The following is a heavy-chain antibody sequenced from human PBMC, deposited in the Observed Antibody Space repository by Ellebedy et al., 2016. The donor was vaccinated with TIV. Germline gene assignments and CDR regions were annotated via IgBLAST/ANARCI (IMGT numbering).Heavy chain of an antibody. D-gene: IGHD3-22*01. CDR1: GFTFISYS. V-gene: IGHV3-21*01. J-gene: IGHJ6*02. CDR2: ISSGGSYI. CDR3: ARDSYDSSGLSYCYYGMDV. Sequence: GESLKISCAASGFTFISYSMNWVRQAPGKGLEWVSSISSGGSYIYYADSVKGRFTISRDNAKNSLYLQMNSLRAEDTAVYYCARDSYDSSGLSYCYYGMDVWGQGTTVTVSS.